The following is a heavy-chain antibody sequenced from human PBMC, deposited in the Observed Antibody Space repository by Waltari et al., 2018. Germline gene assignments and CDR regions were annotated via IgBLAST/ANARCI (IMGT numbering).Heavy chain of an antibody. CDR3: AGSGGSSVAGMDV. D-gene: IGHD2-15*01. V-gene: IGHV1-46*01. Sequence: VRQAPGQGLEWMGIINPSGGSTSYAQKFQGRVTMTRDTSTSTVYMELSSLRSEDTAVYHCAGSGGSSVAGMDVWGQGTTVTVSS. CDR2: INPSGGST. J-gene: IGHJ6*02.